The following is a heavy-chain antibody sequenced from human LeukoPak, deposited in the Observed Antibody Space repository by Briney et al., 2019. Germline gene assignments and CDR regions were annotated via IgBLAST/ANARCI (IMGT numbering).Heavy chain of an antibody. J-gene: IGHJ6*03. CDR2: MSDSGNT. V-gene: IGHV4-59*11. CDR3: ARVSLYDSSASFFASYYYYMDV. CDR1: GDSITNQY. Sequence: PSETLSLTCTISGDSITNQYWSWIRQPPGKGLEWIGLMSDSGNTKFHPSLMSRVTMSVDRSKNQVSLKLTSVTAADTAVYYCARVSLYDSSASFFASYYYYMDVWGKGTTVTVSS. D-gene: IGHD3-22*01.